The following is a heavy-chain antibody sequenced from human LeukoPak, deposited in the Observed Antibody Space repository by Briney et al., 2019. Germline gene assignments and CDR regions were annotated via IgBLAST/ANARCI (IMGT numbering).Heavy chain of an antibody. V-gene: IGHV1-69*13. J-gene: IGHJ4*02. D-gene: IGHD2-15*01. CDR3: ARDCSGGSCYGRDGY. CDR1: GGTFSSYA. CDR2: IIPIFGTA. Sequence: ASVKVSCKASGGTFSSYAISWVRQAPGQGLEWMGGIIPIFGTANYAQKFQGRVTITADESTSTAYMELSSLRSEDTAVYYCARDCSGGSCYGRDGYWGQGTLVTVSS.